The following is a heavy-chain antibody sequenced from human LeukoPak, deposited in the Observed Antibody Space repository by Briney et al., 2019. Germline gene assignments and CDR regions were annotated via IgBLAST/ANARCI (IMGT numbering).Heavy chain of an antibody. CDR3: ARAREFWFDP. D-gene: IGHD2/OR15-2a*01. J-gene: IGHJ5*02. CDR1: GGSIINYY. Sequence: SETLSLTCTVSGGSIINYYWSWIRQSPGKGLEWIGYIYSSGSTNYNPSLKSRVTILVDTSKNQFSPKLSSVTTADTAVYYCARAREFWFDPWGQGTLVTVSS. V-gene: IGHV4-59*01. CDR2: IYSSGST.